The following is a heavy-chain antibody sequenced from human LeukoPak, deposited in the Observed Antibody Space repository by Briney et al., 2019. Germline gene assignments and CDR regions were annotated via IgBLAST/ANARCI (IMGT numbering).Heavy chain of an antibody. J-gene: IGHJ1*01. CDR2: VDPADGET. CDR3: GTAVVGRQPSD. Sequence: ASGKLSCKGSGYIFTDYYIHWVQLAPGKGLEWMGRVDPADGETIHSEKFQGRLTITADTSIDTSFMELRSLTSDDTAVYFCGTAVVGRQPSDWGQGSLVTVSS. V-gene: IGHV1-69-2*01. D-gene: IGHD6-6*01. CDR1: GYIFTDYY.